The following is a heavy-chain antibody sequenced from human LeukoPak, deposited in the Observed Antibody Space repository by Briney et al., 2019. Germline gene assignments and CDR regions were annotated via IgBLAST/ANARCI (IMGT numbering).Heavy chain of an antibody. CDR1: GFTFSSSW. D-gene: IGHD2-15*01. CDR2: INTDGSRT. V-gene: IGHV3-74*01. CDR3: VRGFGGRTDS. J-gene: IGHJ5*01. Sequence: PGGSLRLSCAASGFTFSSSWMHWARQAPGKGLVWVSRINTDGSRTDHADSVKGRFTISRDNAKDTLYLQMSNLRAEDTAVYYCVRGFGGRTDSWGQGTEVTVST.